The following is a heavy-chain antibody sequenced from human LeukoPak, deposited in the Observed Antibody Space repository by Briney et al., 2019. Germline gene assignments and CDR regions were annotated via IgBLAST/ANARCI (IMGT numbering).Heavy chain of an antibody. CDR3: ARDRGSSWLGDWFDP. Sequence: SETLSLTCTVSGGSISNFYWGWIRQPPGKGLEWIGHIYYSGSTYYNPSLKSRVTISVDTSKNQFSLKLSSVTAADTAVYYCARDRGSSWLGDWFDPWGQGTLVTVSS. D-gene: IGHD6-13*01. CDR2: IYYSGST. CDR1: GGSISNFY. V-gene: IGHV4-59*12. J-gene: IGHJ5*02.